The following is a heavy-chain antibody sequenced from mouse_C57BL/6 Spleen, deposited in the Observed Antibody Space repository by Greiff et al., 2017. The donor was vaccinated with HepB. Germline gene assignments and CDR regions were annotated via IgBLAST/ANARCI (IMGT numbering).Heavy chain of an antibody. CDR1: GYTFTSYW. V-gene: IGHV1-50*01. CDR3: ARRCRYYAMDY. J-gene: IGHJ4*01. CDR2: IDPSDSYT. Sequence: VQLQQPGAELVKPGASVKLSCKASGYTFTSYWMQWVKQRPGQGLEWIGEIDPSDSYTNYNQKFKGKATLTVDTSSSTAYMPLSRLTSEDSAVYYCARRCRYYAMDYWGQGTSVTVSS.